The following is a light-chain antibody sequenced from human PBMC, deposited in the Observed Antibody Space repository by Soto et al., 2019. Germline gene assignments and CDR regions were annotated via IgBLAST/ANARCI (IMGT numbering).Light chain of an antibody. CDR2: KAS. J-gene: IGKJ1*01. CDR3: QHYNSYSEE. Sequence: DIQMTHSPSTLSGSVGDRVTITFRASQTISSWLAWYQQKPGKAPKLLIYKASTLKSGVPSRFSGSGSGTEFTLTISSLQPDDFATYYCQHYNSYSEEFGQGNKGDIK. CDR1: QTISSW. V-gene: IGKV1-5*03.